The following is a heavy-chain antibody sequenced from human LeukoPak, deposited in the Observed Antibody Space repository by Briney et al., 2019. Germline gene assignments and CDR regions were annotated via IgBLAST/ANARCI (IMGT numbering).Heavy chain of an antibody. Sequence: GGSLRLSCAASGFTFSSYEMNWVRLAPGKGLEWVSYISESGSAIYYADSVKGRFTISRDNSKNTLYLQMNSLRAEDTAVYYCAKDPTRGSSGWYYFDYWGQGTLVTVSS. CDR1: GFTFSSYE. CDR2: ISESGSAI. D-gene: IGHD6-19*01. CDR3: AKDPTRGSSGWYYFDY. V-gene: IGHV3-48*03. J-gene: IGHJ4*02.